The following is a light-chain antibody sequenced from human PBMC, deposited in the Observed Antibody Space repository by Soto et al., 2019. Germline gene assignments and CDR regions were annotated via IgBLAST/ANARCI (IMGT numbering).Light chain of an antibody. CDR3: QVWDPTTDHPL. Sequence: SYELTQPPSVSVAPGQTARITCGGNNIGSNSVHWYQQRPGQAPVLVVYDDNDRPSGIPERVSGSNSGSTATLTISRVEAGDEADYYCQVWDPTTDHPLFGGGTKLTVL. V-gene: IGLV3-21*02. CDR2: DDN. J-gene: IGLJ2*01. CDR1: NIGSNS.